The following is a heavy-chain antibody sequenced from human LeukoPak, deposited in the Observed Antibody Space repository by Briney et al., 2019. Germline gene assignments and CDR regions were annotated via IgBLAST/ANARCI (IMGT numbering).Heavy chain of an antibody. D-gene: IGHD2-21*02. CDR2: INPNSGGT. J-gene: IGHJ5*02. CDR1: GYTFTGYY. Sequence: ASVKVSCKASGYTFTGYYMHWVRQAPGQGLEWMGWINPNSGGTNYAQKFQGRVTMTRDTSISTAYMELSRLRSDDTAVYYCASTDGIVVVTASVAVFDPWGQGTLVTVSS. CDR3: ASTDGIVVVTASVAVFDP. V-gene: IGHV1-2*02.